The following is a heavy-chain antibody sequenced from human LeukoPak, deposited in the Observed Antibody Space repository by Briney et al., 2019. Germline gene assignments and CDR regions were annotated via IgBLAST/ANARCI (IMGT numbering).Heavy chain of an antibody. D-gene: IGHD3-22*01. J-gene: IGHJ6*03. CDR3: ARMGYYYDSSGYYSLYYYYYMDV. CDR1: GFSLSTSGMC. V-gene: IGHV2-70*11. CDR2: IDWDDDK. Sequence: SGPALVKPTQTLTLTCTFSGFSLSTSGMCVSWIRQPLGKALEWLARIDWDDDKYYSTSLKTRLTISKDTSKNQVVLTMTNMDPVDTATYYCARMGYYYDSSGYYSLYYYYYMDVWGKGTTVTVSS.